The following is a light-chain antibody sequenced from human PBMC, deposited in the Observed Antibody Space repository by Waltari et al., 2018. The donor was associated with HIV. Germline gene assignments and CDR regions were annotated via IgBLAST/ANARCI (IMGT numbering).Light chain of an antibody. Sequence: DIVMTQSPESLDVSLGGRDTVHWKSNQSLLDSSINKYCLAWYQQKAGQPPKILLYWASARESGVPDRFRGGGAETNSTRTIDSLKAEDVAIYYFQPYHTTPLTFGGGTRLEIK. CDR2: WAS. V-gene: IGKV4-1*01. J-gene: IGKJ4*01. CDR1: QSLLDSSINKYC. CDR3: QPYHTTPLT.